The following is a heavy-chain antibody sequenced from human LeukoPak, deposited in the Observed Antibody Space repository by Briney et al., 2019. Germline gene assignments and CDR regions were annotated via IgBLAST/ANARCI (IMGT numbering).Heavy chain of an antibody. CDR2: INPNSGGT. V-gene: IGHV1-2*02. D-gene: IGHD3-22*01. Sequence: ASVKVSCKASGYTFTGYYMHWVRQAPGQGLEWMGWINPNSGGTNYAQKFQGRVTMTWDTSISTAYMELSSLRSDDTAVYYCTSDTYYYDSTGLGHWFDPWGQGTLVTVSS. CDR3: TSDTYYYDSTGLGHWFDP. J-gene: IGHJ5*02. CDR1: GYTFTGYY.